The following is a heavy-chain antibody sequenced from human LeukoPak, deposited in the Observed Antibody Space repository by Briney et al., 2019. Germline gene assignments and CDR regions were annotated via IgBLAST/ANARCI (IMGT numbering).Heavy chain of an antibody. J-gene: IGHJ4*02. Sequence: SVKVSCKASGGTFSSYVISWVRQAPGQGLEWMGGIIPIFGTANYAQKFQGRVTITADESTSTAYVELSSLRSEDTAVYYCARSPYYYDSSGYQMGYFDYWGQGTLVTVSS. D-gene: IGHD3-22*01. V-gene: IGHV1-69*13. CDR3: ARSPYYYDSSGYQMGYFDY. CDR1: GGTFSSYV. CDR2: IIPIFGTA.